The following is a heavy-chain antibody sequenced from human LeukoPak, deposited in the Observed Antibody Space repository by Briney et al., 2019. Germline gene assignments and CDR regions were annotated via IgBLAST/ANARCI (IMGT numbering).Heavy chain of an antibody. CDR2: ISVNGGTT. CDR3: AKDFRIGYSAHFDY. Sequence: GGSLRLSCAASGFTFSSYAMTWVRQAPGKGLEWVSSISVNGGTTYYADSVKGRFTISRDSSKNTLYLQMNSLRAEDTAVYYCAKDFRIGYSAHFDYWGQGALVTVSS. J-gene: IGHJ4*02. CDR1: GFTFSSYA. D-gene: IGHD2-21*01. V-gene: IGHV3-23*01.